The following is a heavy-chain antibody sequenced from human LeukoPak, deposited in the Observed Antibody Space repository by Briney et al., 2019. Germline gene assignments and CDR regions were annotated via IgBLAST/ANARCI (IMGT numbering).Heavy chain of an antibody. Sequence: SETLSLTCTVSGGSISSSSYYWGWIRQPPGKGLEWIGSIYYSGSTYYNPSLKSRVTISVDTSKNQFSLKLSSVTAADTAVYYCASTENYDILTGYYNWGQGTLVTVSS. CDR3: ASTENYDILTGYYN. J-gene: IGHJ4*02. V-gene: IGHV4-39*01. D-gene: IGHD3-9*01. CDR2: IYYSGST. CDR1: GGSISSSSYY.